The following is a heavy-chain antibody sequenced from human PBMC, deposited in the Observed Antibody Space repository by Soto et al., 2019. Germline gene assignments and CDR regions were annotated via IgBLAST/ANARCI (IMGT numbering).Heavy chain of an antibody. CDR3: ATSNWFAP. V-gene: IGHV4-39*01. CDR2: IYYSGST. Sequence: QLQLQESGPGLVKPSETLSLTCTVSGGSISSRGYYWGWIRQPPGKGLEWIGTIYYSGSTYYNPSLKSRVTISVDTSKNPFSLKLSSVTAADTAVYYCATSNWFAPWGQGTLVTVSS. CDR1: GGSISSRGYY. J-gene: IGHJ5*02.